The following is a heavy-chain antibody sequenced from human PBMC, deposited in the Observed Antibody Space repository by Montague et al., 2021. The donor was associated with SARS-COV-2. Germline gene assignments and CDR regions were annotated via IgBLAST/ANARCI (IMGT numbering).Heavy chain of an antibody. Sequence: SETLSLTCTVSGGSISSSSYYWGWLRPPPGKVLGWIGSIHYSGSTYYNPSLKSRNTISVDTSKNQFPLELGSVTAADTAVYYCARVGRQQVGRLSGMDVWGQGTTVTVSS. J-gene: IGHJ6*02. D-gene: IGHD6-13*01. V-gene: IGHV4-39*06. CDR1: GGSISSSSYY. CDR2: IHYSGST. CDR3: ARVGRQQVGRLSGMDV.